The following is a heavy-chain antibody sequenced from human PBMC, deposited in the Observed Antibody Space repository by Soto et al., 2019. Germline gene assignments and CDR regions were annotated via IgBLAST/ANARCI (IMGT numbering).Heavy chain of an antibody. D-gene: IGHD6-19*01. CDR2: ITDGGSPK. J-gene: IGHJ4*02. V-gene: IGHV3-48*02. CDR3: ARDLGWAFDS. CDR1: GFTFSSYA. Sequence: PGGSLRLSCXACGFTFSSYAMNWVRQAPGRGLEWMAYITDGGSPKYYADSVKGRFTISRDNAKNSLYLQMDSLTDEDTAVYYCARDLGWAFDSWGQGTLVTVSS.